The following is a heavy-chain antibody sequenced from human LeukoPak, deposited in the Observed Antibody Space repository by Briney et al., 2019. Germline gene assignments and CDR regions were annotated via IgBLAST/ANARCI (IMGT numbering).Heavy chain of an antibody. J-gene: IGHJ6*02. CDR3: ARGMGSSWYPFDGMDV. D-gene: IGHD6-13*01. Sequence: GGSLRLSCAASGFTFSSYAMSWVRQAPGKGLEWVSAISGSGGSTYYADSVKGRFTISRENAKNSLYLQMNSLRAGDTAVYYCARGMGSSWYPFDGMDVWGQGTTVTVSS. V-gene: IGHV3-23*01. CDR1: GFTFSSYA. CDR2: ISGSGGST.